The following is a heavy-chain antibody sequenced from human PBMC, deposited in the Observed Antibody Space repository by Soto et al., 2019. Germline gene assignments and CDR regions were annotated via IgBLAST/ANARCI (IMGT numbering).Heavy chain of an antibody. J-gene: IGHJ1*01. CDR1: GYTFTSYG. CDR3: AMDYGDRPACFKH. Sequence: QVQLVQSGPDLKRPGASMKVSCKASGYTFTSYGISWVRQAPGQGLEWMAWISPLKGRTQYSQKAQGRVTLSTDTSSNSAYMEMTSLRGDDTAVYYCAMDYGDRPACFKHWGQGTLVTLS. CDR2: ISPLKGRT. V-gene: IGHV1-18*04. D-gene: IGHD4-17*01.